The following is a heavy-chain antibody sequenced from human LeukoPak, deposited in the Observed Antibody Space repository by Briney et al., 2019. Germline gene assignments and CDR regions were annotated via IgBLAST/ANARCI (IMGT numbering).Heavy chain of an antibody. J-gene: IGHJ4*02. CDR1: GFTFSTYA. CDR3: ARGPRDGTTGYSSS. Sequence: PGGSLRLSCAASGFTFSTYAMSWVRQAPGKGLEWLSLISSSASSTHYADAVKGRFTISRDNAKSSLYLQMNSLRAEDTGVYYCARGPRDGTTGYSSSRGQGTLVTVSS. CDR2: ISSSASST. V-gene: IGHV3-48*01. D-gene: IGHD1-1*01.